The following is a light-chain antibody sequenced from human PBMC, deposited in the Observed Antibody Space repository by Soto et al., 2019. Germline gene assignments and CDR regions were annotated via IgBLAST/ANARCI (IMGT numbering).Light chain of an antibody. CDR1: QSISTN. CDR2: GAS. CDR3: QQYYDWSIT. Sequence: EIVMTQSPAALSVSPGERATLSCRASQSISTNLAWYHQKPGQAPRLLIYGASTRATGIPARFSGSGSGTEFTLTISSLQSEDFAVYYCQQYYDWSITFGQGTRLEIK. V-gene: IGKV3-15*01. J-gene: IGKJ5*01.